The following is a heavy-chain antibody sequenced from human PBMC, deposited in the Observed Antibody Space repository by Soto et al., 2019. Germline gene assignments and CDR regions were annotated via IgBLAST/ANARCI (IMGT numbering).Heavy chain of an antibody. CDR3: ARDHGRYFDYYYFDY. D-gene: IGHD3-9*01. CDR2: INANNGNT. Sequence: GASVKVSCKASGYTFTCYYMHWVRQAPGQRLEWMGWINANNGNTNYSQKFQGRVTMTRDTSASTAYMELSSLRSEDTAVYYCARDHGRYFDYYYFDYWGQGTLVTVSS. CDR1: GYTFTCYY. V-gene: IGHV1-3*01. J-gene: IGHJ4*02.